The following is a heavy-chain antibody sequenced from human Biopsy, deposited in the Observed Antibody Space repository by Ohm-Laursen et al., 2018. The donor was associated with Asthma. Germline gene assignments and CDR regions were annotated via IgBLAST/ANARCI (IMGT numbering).Heavy chain of an antibody. V-gene: IGHV1-69*01. J-gene: IGHJ4*01. CDR2: INSVFGTT. CDR1: GGTFNTYV. D-gene: IGHD2-2*01. CDR3: ARKAGSCISRTCYSLDF. Sequence: SSVKVSCKSLGGTFNTYVIGWVRQAPGQGLEWMGGINSVFGTTTYTQKFQDRVTITADDSTSTVYMELSSLRSEDTAVYYCARKAGSCISRTCYSLDFWGHGTLVTVSS.